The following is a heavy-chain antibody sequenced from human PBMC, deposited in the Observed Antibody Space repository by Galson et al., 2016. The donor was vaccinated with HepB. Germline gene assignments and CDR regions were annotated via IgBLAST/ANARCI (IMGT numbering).Heavy chain of an antibody. Sequence: SLRLSCAASGSTVSSYSMTWVRQAPGKGLEWVSYISTSSVTIYYADSVKGRFTISRDNAKHSLYLQMNSLRAEDTAVYYCARDRSPYYFDYWGQGTLVTVSS. CDR3: ARDRSPYYFDY. CDR1: GSTVSSYS. V-gene: IGHV3-48*01. CDR2: ISTSSVTI. J-gene: IGHJ4*02.